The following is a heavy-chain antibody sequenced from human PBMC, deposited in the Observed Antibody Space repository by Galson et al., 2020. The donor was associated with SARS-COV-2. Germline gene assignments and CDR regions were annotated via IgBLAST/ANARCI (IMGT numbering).Heavy chain of an antibody. J-gene: IGHJ4*02. Sequence: GGSLRLSCAASGFNFGSYGMHWVRQAPGKGLEWVAVVWYDGSNDKYADSVQGRFVISRDNSKNRLYLQMNSLRAEDTAVYYCAKDPTHISGWYGYFEYWGQGTLVTVSS. CDR1: GFNFGSYG. D-gene: IGHD6-19*01. CDR3: AKDPTHISGWYGYFEY. V-gene: IGHV3-33*06. CDR2: VWYDGSND.